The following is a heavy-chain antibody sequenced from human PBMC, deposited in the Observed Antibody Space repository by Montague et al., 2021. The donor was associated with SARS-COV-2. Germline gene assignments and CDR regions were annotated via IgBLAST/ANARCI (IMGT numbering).Heavy chain of an antibody. D-gene: IGHD4-17*01. J-gene: IGHJ4*02. Sequence: PALVKPTQTLTLTCTFSGFSLNTSGMCVSWIRQPPGKALEWLALIDCDEDQYYSTSLKTRLTISKDTSKNQVVLTMTNMDPIDTATYYCARSYGDYRDSYFDYWGQGTLVTVSS. CDR3: ARSYGDYRDSYFDY. CDR2: IDCDEDQ. V-gene: IGHV2-70*01. CDR1: GFSLNTSGMC.